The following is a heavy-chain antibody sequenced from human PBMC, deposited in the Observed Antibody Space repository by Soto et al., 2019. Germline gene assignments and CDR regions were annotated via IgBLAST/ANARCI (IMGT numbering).Heavy chain of an antibody. Sequence: EVQLEESGGGLVKPGGSLRLSCAAADFTFSSYSMNWIRQAPGKGMEWVSAISRSSSHIYYAYSVKGRFTVPRDNAQNSVYLQMNSLRAEDTAIYYCAIRDWDRSNCYDLDYWGQGTLVTVSS. CDR1: DFTFSSYS. CDR2: ISRSSSHI. D-gene: IGHD3-22*01. V-gene: IGHV3-21*01. J-gene: IGHJ4*02. CDR3: AIRDWDRSNCYDLDY.